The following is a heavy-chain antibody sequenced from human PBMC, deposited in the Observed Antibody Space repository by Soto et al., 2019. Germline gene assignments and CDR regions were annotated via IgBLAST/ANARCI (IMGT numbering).Heavy chain of an antibody. Sequence: ASVKVSCKASGSTFPRNGISWVRQALGQGLEWMGWISPKSGSIKYAQKFQGRVIMTTDTPTSTAYMELRSLRSDDTAVYYCVKDRDSNSWPSRDVWGPGTKVTVSS. CDR2: ISPKSGSI. V-gene: IGHV1-18*01. CDR1: GSTFPRNG. CDR3: VKDRDSNSWPSRDV. D-gene: IGHD3-22*01. J-gene: IGHJ6*02.